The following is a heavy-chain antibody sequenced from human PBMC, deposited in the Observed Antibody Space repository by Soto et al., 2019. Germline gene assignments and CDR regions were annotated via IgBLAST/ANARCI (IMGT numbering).Heavy chain of an antibody. CDR1: GYTFTSYD. Sequence: ASVKVSFKASGYTFTSYDINWLRQATGQGLEWMGWMNPNSGNTGYAQKFQGRVTMTRNTSISTAYMELSSLRSEDTAVYYCARWGTVDTAILRYYYYYGMDVWGQGTTVTVSS. J-gene: IGHJ6*02. V-gene: IGHV1-8*01. CDR3: ARWGTVDTAILRYYYYYGMDV. D-gene: IGHD5-18*01. CDR2: MNPNSGNT.